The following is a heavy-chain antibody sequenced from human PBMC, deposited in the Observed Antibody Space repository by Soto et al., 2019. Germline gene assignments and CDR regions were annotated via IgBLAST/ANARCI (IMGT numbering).Heavy chain of an antibody. Sequence: GGSLRLSCAASGFTFSSYAMSWVRQAPGKGLEWVSAISGSGGSTYYADSVKGRFTISRDNAKNSLYLQMNSLRAEDTAVYYCAREVRFFGVVNYYYYGMDVWGQGTTVTSP. CDR1: GFTFSSYA. CDR2: ISGSGGST. D-gene: IGHD3-3*01. J-gene: IGHJ6*02. V-gene: IGHV3-23*01. CDR3: AREVRFFGVVNYYYYGMDV.